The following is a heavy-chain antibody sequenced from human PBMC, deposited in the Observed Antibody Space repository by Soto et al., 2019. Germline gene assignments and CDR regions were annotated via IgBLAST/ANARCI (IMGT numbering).Heavy chain of an antibody. CDR1: GFTFSSYG. D-gene: IGHD3-10*01. J-gene: IGHJ4*02. Sequence: QVQLVESGGGVVQPGRSLRLSCAASGFTFSSYGMLWVRQAPGKGLEWVAVIWYDGSNKYYADSVKGRFTISRDNSKNTLYLQMNSLRAEDTAVYYCARESITMVRGVDYWGQGTLVTVSS. CDR2: IWYDGSNK. CDR3: ARESITMVRGVDY. V-gene: IGHV3-33*01.